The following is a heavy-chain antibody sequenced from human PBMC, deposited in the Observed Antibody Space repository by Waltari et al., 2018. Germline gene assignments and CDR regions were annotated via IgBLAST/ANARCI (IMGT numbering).Heavy chain of an antibody. CDR1: GFTFSSYG. CDR2: IWYDGSNK. D-gene: IGHD3-10*01. V-gene: IGHV3-33*06. CDR3: AKDRRRIQGSGSLDY. J-gene: IGHJ4*02. Sequence: QVQLVESGGGVVQPGRSLRLYCAASGFTFSSYGMHWVRQAPGNGREWWSVIWYDGSNKYYADSVKGRFTISRDNSKNTLYLQMNSLRAEDTAVYYCAKDRRRIQGSGSLDYWGQGTLVTVSS.